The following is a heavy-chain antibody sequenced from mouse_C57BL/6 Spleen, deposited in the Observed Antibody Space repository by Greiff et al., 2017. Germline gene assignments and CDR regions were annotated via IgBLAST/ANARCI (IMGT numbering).Heavy chain of an antibody. V-gene: IGHV1-50*01. CDR3: ARGREDY. CDR1: GYTFTSYW. Sequence: QVQLQQPGAELVKPGASVKLSCKASGYTFTSYWMQWVKQRPGQGLEWIGEIDPSDSYTNYNQKFKGKAPLTVDTSSSTAYMQLSSLTSEDSAVYYCARGREDYWGQRTSVSVSS. J-gene: IGHJ4*01. CDR2: IDPSDSYT.